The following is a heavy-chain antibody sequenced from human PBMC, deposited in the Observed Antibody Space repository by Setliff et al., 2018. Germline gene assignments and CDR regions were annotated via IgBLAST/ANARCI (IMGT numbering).Heavy chain of an antibody. CDR3: ARGITYYDFWSGYWDYYYYYMDV. CDR2: IKQDGSEK. CDR1: GFTFSSYW. D-gene: IGHD3-3*01. Sequence: GGSLRLSCAASGFTFSSYWMSWVRQAPGKGLEWVANIKQDGSEKYYVDSVKGRFTISRDNAKNSLYLQMNSLRAEDTAVYYCARGITYYDFWSGYWDYYYYYMDVWGKGTTVTVSS. J-gene: IGHJ6*03. V-gene: IGHV3-7*01.